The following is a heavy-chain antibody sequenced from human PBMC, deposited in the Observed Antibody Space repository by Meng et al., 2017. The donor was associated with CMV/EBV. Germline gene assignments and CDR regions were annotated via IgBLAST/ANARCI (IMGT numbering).Heavy chain of an antibody. J-gene: IGHJ6*02. D-gene: IGHD3-10*01. V-gene: IGHV3-73*01. CDR1: GFTFSGSA. CDR3: TRSGYGYYGMDV. CDR2: IRSKANSYAT. Sequence: GGSLRLSCAASGFTFSGSAMHWVRQASGKGLEWVGRIRSKANSYATAYAASVKGRFTISRDDSKNTAYLQMNSLKTEDTAVYYCTRSGYGYYGMDVWGQGTTVTVSS.